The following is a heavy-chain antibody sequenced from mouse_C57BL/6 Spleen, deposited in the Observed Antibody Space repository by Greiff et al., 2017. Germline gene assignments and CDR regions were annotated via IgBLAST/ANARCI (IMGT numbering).Heavy chain of an antibody. CDR2: INPSNGGT. Sequence: QVQLQQPGTELVKPGASVKLSCKASGYTFTSYWMHWVKQRPGQGLEWIGNINPSNGGTNYNEKFKSKATLTVDKSSSTAYMQLSSLTSEASAVSYCARGDGNYRYYFDYWGQGTTLTVSS. D-gene: IGHD2-1*01. V-gene: IGHV1-53*01. CDR3: ARGDGNYRYYFDY. J-gene: IGHJ2*01. CDR1: GYTFTSYW.